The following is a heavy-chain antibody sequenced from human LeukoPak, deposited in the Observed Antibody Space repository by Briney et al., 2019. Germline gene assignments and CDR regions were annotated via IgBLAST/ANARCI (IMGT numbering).Heavy chain of an antibody. J-gene: IGHJ4*02. D-gene: IGHD1-26*01. V-gene: IGHV3-48*03. CDR2: ISITGSMI. CDR3: ARSDRWYSGSQY. CDR1: GFTLSNYE. Sequence: GGSLRLSCAASGFTLSNYEMNWVRQAPGKGLEWVSYISITGSMIYYADSVKGRFTISRDNARNSLYLQMNSLRAEDTAVYYCARSDRWYSGSQYWGQGTLVTVSS.